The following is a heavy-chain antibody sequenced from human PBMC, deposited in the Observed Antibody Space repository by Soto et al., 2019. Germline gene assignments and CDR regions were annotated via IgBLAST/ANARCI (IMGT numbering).Heavy chain of an antibody. Sequence: QITLKESGPTLVKPTQTLTLTCTFSGFSLITSGVGVGWIRQPPGKALEWLALIYWDDDKRYSPSLKSRLTITTDTSKNQVVLTMTNMDPVDTATYYCAHRPSYFSGGSCYSGFDYWGQGTLVTVSS. CDR2: IYWDDDK. V-gene: IGHV2-5*02. D-gene: IGHD2-15*01. J-gene: IGHJ4*02. CDR3: AHRPSYFSGGSCYSGFDY. CDR1: GFSLITSGVG.